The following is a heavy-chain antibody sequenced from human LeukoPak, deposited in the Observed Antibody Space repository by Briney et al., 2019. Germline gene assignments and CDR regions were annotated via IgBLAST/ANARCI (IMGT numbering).Heavy chain of an antibody. D-gene: IGHD5-18*01. J-gene: IGHJ4*02. V-gene: IGHV3-23*01. CDR1: GFTFSSYA. Sequence: GGSLILSCAASGFTFSSYAMSWVRQAPGKGLEWVSAISGSGGSTYYADSVKGRFTISRDNSKNTLYLQMNSLRAEDTAVYYCAKARSWIKLWIFDYWGQGTLVTVSS. CDR3: AKARSWIKLWIFDY. CDR2: ISGSGGST.